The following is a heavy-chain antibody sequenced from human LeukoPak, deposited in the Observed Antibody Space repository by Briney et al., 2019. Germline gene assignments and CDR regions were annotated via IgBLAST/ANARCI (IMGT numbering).Heavy chain of an antibody. D-gene: IGHD2-2*01. V-gene: IGHV3-30*01. Sequence: PGGSLRLSCAASGFTFSSYAMHWVRQAPGKGLEWVAVISYDGSNKYYADSVKGRFTISRDNSENTLYLQMNSLRAEDTAVYYCARGICSSTSCGFYNWGQGTLVTVSS. CDR3: ARGICSSTSCGFYN. J-gene: IGHJ4*02. CDR2: ISYDGSNK. CDR1: GFTFSSYA.